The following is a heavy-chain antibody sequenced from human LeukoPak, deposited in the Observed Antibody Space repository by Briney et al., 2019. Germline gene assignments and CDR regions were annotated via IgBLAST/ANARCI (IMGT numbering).Heavy chain of an antibody. V-gene: IGHV3-23*01. Sequence: GGSLRLSCAASGFTFSTYGMSWVRQAPGKGLEWVSTITNSGGSTYYADSVKGRFTVSRDNSKNTLYLHMTSLRVDDTAVYYCTKPGWHDSGWFDCWGQGTLVTVSS. J-gene: IGHJ4*02. D-gene: IGHD6-19*01. CDR3: TKPGWHDSGWFDC. CDR1: GFTFSTYG. CDR2: ITNSGGST.